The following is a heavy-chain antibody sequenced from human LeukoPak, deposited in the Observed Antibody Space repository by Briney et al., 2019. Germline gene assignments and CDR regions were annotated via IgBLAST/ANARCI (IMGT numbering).Heavy chain of an antibody. J-gene: IGHJ4*02. Sequence: ASVKLSCKASGYTFTGYYMHWVRQAPGQGLVWMGWINPNSCGTNYAQKFQGSVTMNRDTSISTAYMELSRLRSDDTAVYYCARGPVTGLIDYWGQGTLVIVSS. D-gene: IGHD4-11*01. CDR3: ARGPVTGLIDY. CDR1: GYTFTGYY. V-gene: IGHV1-2*02. CDR2: INPNSCGT.